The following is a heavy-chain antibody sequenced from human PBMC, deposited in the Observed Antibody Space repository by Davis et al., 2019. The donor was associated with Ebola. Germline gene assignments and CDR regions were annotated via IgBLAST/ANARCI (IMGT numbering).Heavy chain of an antibody. CDR3: ARDFEF. Sequence: AASVKVSCKASGYTFTSYGITWVRQAPGQGLEWMGWINPHNGNTNYAQNVQGRVTMTRDTSISTAYMELSRLRSDDTAVYYCARDFEFWGQGTLVTVSS. CDR2: INPHNGNT. J-gene: IGHJ4*02. CDR1: GYTFTSYG. V-gene: IGHV1-2*02.